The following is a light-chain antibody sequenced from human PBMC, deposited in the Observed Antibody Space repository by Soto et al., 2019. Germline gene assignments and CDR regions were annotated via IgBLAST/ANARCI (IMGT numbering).Light chain of an antibody. CDR2: EVD. J-gene: IGLJ1*01. CDR1: SSDVGSYDL. CDR3: NAQADNGKHV. Sequence: QSALTQPASVSGSPGQSITISCTGTSSDVGSYDLVSWYQQLPGIAPKLMVYEVDKRPSGVAYRFFGSKSGNTASLSVSGLQDEDEADYFCNAQADNGKHVFGTGTKLTVL. V-gene: IGLV2-23*02.